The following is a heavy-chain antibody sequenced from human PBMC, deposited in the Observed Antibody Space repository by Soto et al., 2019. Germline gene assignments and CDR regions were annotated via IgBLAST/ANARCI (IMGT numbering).Heavy chain of an antibody. J-gene: IGHJ4*02. CDR2: IYYSGST. D-gene: IGHD2-15*01. CDR1: GGSISSGGYY. CDR3: AREGYCSGGSCYFDY. V-gene: IGHV4-31*03. Sequence: ASETLSLTCTVSGGSISSGGYYWSWIRQHPGKGLEWIGYIYYSGSTYYNPSLKSRVTISVDTSKNQFSLKLSSVTAADTAVYYCAREGYCSGGSCYFDYWGQGTLVTVSS.